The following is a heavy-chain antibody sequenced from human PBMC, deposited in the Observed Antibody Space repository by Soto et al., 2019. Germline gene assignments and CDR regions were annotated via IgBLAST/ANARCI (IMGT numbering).Heavy chain of an antibody. Sequence: GGSLRLSCAASGFTSSSYSMNWVRQAPGKGLEWVSSISSSSYIYYADSVKGRFTISRDNAKNSLYLQMNSLRAEDTAVYYCAGVTPYYYYGMDVWGQGTTVTVSS. D-gene: IGHD4-4*01. CDR3: AGVTPYYYYGMDV. J-gene: IGHJ6*02. CDR1: GFTSSSYS. V-gene: IGHV3-21*01. CDR2: ISSSSYI.